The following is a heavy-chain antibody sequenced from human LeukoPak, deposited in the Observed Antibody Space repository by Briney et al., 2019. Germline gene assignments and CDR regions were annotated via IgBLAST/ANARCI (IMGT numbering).Heavy chain of an antibody. V-gene: IGHV1-24*01. Sequence: ASVKVSCKVSGYTLTELSMHWVRQAPGKGLEWMGGFDPEDGETIYAQKFQGRVTMTEDTSTDTAYMALSSLRSEGTAVYYCATGNTRTSAITVYYYYMDVWGKGTTVTVSS. CDR1: GYTLTELS. CDR2: FDPEDGET. D-gene: IGHD1-7*01. J-gene: IGHJ6*03. CDR3: ATGNTRTSAITVYYYYMDV.